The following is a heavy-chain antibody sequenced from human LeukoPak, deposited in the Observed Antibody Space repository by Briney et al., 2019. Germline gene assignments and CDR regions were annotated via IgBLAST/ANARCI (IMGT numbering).Heavy chain of an antibody. D-gene: IGHD2-15*01. V-gene: IGHV4-34*01. J-gene: IGHJ6*03. Sequence: SETLSLTCAVYGGSFSGYYWSWIRQPPGKGLEWIGEINHSGSTNYNPSLKSRVTISVDTSKNQFSLKLSSVTAADTAVYYCASQAATRYYYYMDVWGKGTTVTVSS. CDR3: ASQAATRYYYYMDV. CDR2: INHSGST. CDR1: GGSFSGYY.